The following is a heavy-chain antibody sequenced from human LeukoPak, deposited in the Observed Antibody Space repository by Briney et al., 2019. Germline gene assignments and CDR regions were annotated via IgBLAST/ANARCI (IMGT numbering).Heavy chain of an antibody. Sequence: GGSLRLSCAASGFPFSTNAMTWVRKAPGKGLEWVSAISGSGVTTYYADSVKGRFTISRDNSRNTLYLQMSSLRAEDTAVYYCAKAYYGDYYDYWGQGTLVTVSS. D-gene: IGHD3-3*01. CDR3: AKAYYGDYYDY. V-gene: IGHV3-23*01. J-gene: IGHJ4*02. CDR2: ISGSGVTT. CDR1: GFPFSTNA.